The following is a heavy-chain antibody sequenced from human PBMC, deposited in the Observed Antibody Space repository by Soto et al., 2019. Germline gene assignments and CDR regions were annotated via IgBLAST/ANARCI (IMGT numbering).Heavy chain of an antibody. CDR3: ARAFVVVVAAMEGHWFDP. CDR1: AYTITRYS. D-gene: IGHD2-15*01. Sequence: GDPVKVSCNTYAYTITRYSISSVRQAPGQGVERMGWISAYNGNTNYAQKLQGRFTMTTDTSPSTAYMELRSLRSDDTAVYYRARAFVVVVAAMEGHWFDPWGQGTMVA. CDR2: ISAYNGNT. V-gene: IGHV1-18*01. J-gene: IGHJ5*02.